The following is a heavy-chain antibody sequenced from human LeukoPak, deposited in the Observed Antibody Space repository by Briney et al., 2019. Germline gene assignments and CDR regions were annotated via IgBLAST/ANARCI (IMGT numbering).Heavy chain of an antibody. CDR2: IRSDGSNN. J-gene: IGHJ4*02. D-gene: IGHD3-22*01. CDR3: AKEANNYYDSSGYLEGGFDY. Sequence: GGSLRLSCAASGFTFRSYAMSWVRQAPGKGLEWVAFIRSDGSNNYYADSVKGRFTISRDNSKNTLYLQMNSLRAEDTAVYYCAKEANNYYDSSGYLEGGFDYWGQGTLVTVSS. CDR1: GFTFRSYA. V-gene: IGHV3-30*02.